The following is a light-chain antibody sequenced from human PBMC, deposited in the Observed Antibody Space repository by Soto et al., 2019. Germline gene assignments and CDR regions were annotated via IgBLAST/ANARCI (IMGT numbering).Light chain of an antibody. V-gene: IGKV1-5*03. CDR3: EQYNSYST. CDR1: QSISSW. J-gene: IGKJ1*01. CDR2: KAS. Sequence: DIQMTQSPSTLSASVGDRVTITCRASQSISSWLAWYQQKPGKAPNLLIYKASTLESGVPSRFSGSGSGTEFTLTISSLQPDEFATYDCEQYNSYSTFGQGTKVVIK.